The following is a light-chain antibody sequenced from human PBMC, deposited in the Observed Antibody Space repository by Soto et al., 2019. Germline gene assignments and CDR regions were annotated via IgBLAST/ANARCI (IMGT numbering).Light chain of an antibody. CDR1: SSDIGNNY. CDR2: ETN. V-gene: IGLV1-51*02. J-gene: IGLJ1*01. CDR3: GTWDTSLSADV. Sequence: QSVLTQPPSVSAAPGQKVTISCFGSSSDIGNNYVSWYQHLPGTAPKLLIYETNKRHSGIPDRFSGSKSGTSATLDITGLQAWDEADYYCGTWDTSLSADVLGPGTKVTVL.